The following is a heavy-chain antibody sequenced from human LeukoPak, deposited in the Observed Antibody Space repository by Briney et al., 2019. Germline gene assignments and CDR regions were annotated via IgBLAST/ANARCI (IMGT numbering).Heavy chain of an antibody. CDR3: ARGVEWEPPYFDH. V-gene: IGHV1-3*01. CDR1: GYTFTIYA. CDR2: VNAGNGNT. Sequence: ASVKVSCKASGYTFTIYAMHWVRQAPGQGLEWMGRVNAGNGNTKYSQKFQGRVTITRDTSASTAYMELSSLRSEDTAVYYCARGVEWEPPYFDHWGQGTLVTVSS. D-gene: IGHD1-26*01. J-gene: IGHJ4*02.